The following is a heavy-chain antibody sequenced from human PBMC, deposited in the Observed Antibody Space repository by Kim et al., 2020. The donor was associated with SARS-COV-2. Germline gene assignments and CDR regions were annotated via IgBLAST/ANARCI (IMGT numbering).Heavy chain of an antibody. Sequence: ASVKVSCKASGYTFNNYGFYWVRQAPGQGLEWVGWISAYSGTTNYAQKFQGRVTMTTDTSTTTAYMDLRSLRSDDMAVYYCATSNSSTRSTYAFDIWGQGTVVTVSS. J-gene: IGHJ3*02. CDR3: ATSNSSTRSTYAFDI. V-gene: IGHV1-18*03. CDR2: ISAYSGTT. D-gene: IGHD6-13*01. CDR1: GYTFNNYG.